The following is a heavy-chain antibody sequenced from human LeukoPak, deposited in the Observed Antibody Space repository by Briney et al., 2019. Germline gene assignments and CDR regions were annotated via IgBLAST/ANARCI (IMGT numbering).Heavy chain of an antibody. D-gene: IGHD1-26*01. CDR3: ARSPRGRELRFDY. CDR2: VYYSEST. V-gene: IGHV4-59*01. J-gene: IGHJ4*02. CDR1: GRSLSTYY. Sequence: SETLSPTCFVSGRSLSTYYGSWIRQPPGKGLEWIGYVYYSESTNYSPSLKSRVTVSVDTSKNQFSLKLDTVAAADTAVYYCARSPRGRELRFDYRGQGTLVTVSS.